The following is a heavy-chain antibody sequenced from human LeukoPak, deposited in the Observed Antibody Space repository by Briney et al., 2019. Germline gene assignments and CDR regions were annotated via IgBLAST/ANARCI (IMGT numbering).Heavy chain of an antibody. Sequence: PGGSLRLSCAASGFTFSSYSMNWVRQAPGKGLEWVSSISSSSSYIYYADSVKGRFTISRDNAKNSLYLQMNSLRAEDTAVYYCARDRGEPRGYSSNFDYWGQGTLSPSPQ. CDR3: ARDRGEPRGYSSNFDY. CDR1: GFTFSSYS. J-gene: IGHJ4*02. V-gene: IGHV3-21*01. CDR2: ISSSSSYI. D-gene: IGHD5-18*01.